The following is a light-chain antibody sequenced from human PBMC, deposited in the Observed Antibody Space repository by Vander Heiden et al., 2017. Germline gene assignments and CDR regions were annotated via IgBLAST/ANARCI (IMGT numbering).Light chain of an antibody. J-gene: IGLJ1*01. CDR3: QVWDSSSDHYV. CDR2: DDS. CDR1: NMGSKS. Sequence: SYVLPQPPSVAAAPGQTARITCGGNNMGSKSVHWYQQKPGQAPVLVVYDDSDRPSGIPERFSGSNSGTTATLTISRVEAGDEADYYCQVWDSSSDHYVFGTGTKVTVL. V-gene: IGLV3-21*02.